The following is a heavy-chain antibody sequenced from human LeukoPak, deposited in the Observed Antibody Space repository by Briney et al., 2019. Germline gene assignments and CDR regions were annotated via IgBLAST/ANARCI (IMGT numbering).Heavy chain of an antibody. Sequence: GESLKISCKGSGYSFISYWIGWVRQMPGKGLEWMGIIYPGDFDTRYSPSFQGQVTISADNSINTAYLQWSSLKASDTAMYYCARPDCSGGTCHYDYWGQGTLVTVSS. V-gene: IGHV5-51*01. CDR3: ARPDCSGGTCHYDY. D-gene: IGHD2-15*01. J-gene: IGHJ4*02. CDR1: GYSFISYW. CDR2: IYPGDFDT.